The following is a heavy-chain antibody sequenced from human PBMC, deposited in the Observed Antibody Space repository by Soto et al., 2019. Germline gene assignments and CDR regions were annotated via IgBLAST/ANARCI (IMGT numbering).Heavy chain of an antibody. CDR2: VWYDEINK. CDR1: GFPFSDHG. CDR3: ARDNGVTGWRLYH. V-gene: IGHV3-33*01. J-gene: IGHJ5*02. Sequence: GGSLKLSCAAPGFPFSDHGFHWVRQAPGKGLEWVAVVWYDEINKLYVDSVKGRFTISRDDYRTMVYVLMSSLRGGYTALYDCARDNGVTGWRLYHWEQGT. D-gene: IGHD2-21*02.